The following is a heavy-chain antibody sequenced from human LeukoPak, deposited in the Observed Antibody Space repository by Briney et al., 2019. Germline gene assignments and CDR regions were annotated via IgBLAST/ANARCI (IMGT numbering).Heavy chain of an antibody. D-gene: IGHD1-26*01. Sequence: SETLSLTCAVYGGSFSGYYWSWIRQPPGKGLEWIGEINHSGSTNYNPSLKSRVTISVDTSKNQFSRKLSSVTAADTAVYYCASPGGYSGSLVYWGQGTLVTVSS. J-gene: IGHJ4*02. CDR2: INHSGST. CDR1: GGSFSGYY. CDR3: ASPGGYSGSLVY. V-gene: IGHV4-34*01.